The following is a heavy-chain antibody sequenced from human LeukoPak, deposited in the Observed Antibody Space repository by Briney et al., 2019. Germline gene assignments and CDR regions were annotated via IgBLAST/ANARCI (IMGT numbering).Heavy chain of an antibody. CDR3: ATAHLVVPGNMDMVFDY. J-gene: IGHJ4*02. CDR2: IRGSGGST. CDR1: GFSFSSYG. Sequence: GESLKISCAASGFSFSSYGMNWVRQAPGKGLEWVSSIRGSGGSTWYADSVKGRFTISRDNSKNTLYLQMNSLRAEDTAVYYCATAHLVVPGNMDMVFDYWGQGTLVTVSS. D-gene: IGHD2-2*01. V-gene: IGHV3-23*01.